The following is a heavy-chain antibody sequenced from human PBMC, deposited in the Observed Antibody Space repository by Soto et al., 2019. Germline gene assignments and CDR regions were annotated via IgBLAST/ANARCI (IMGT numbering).Heavy chain of an antibody. CDR2: IVPTLRIT. J-gene: IGHJ5*02. CDR1: GGTSTIYT. V-gene: IGHV1-69*08. D-gene: IGHD1-26*01. CDR3: ATDKYGAGRVGVHS. Sequence: QVQLVQSGAEVKKPGASLRVSYETSGGTSTIYTITWVRQAPGQGLQWMGRIVPTLRITNYAQEFQGRLTITADSSTSTAHIELTSLPSEDTAVYYCATDKYGAGRVGVHSWGQGTLVTVSS.